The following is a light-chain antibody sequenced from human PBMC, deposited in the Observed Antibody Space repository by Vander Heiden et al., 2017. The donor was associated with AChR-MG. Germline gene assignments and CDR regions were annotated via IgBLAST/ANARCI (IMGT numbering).Light chain of an antibody. J-gene: IGKJ2*01. V-gene: IGKV3-20*01. CDR2: GAS. Sequence: EIVLTQSPGTLSWSPGERATLSCRASQSVSSSYLAWYQQKPGQAPRLLIYGASSRATGIPDRFSGSGYGTDFTLTISRREPEDFAVYYCQQYGSSLPYTFGQGTKLEIK. CDR3: QQYGSSLPYT. CDR1: QSVSSSY.